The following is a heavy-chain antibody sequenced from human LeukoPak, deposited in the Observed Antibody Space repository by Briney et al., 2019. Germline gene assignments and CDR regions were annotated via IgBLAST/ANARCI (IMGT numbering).Heavy chain of an antibody. V-gene: IGHV4-59*01. CDR2: IYYSGST. J-gene: IGHJ4*02. D-gene: IGHD6-6*01. CDR3: ARDLEYSSSLGY. Sequence: PSETLSLTCTVSGGSISSYYWSWFRQPPGKGLECIGYIYYSGSTNYNTSLKRRVTISVDTSKNQFSLKLSSVTAADTAVYYCARDLEYSSSLGYWGQGTLVTVSS. CDR1: GGSISSYY.